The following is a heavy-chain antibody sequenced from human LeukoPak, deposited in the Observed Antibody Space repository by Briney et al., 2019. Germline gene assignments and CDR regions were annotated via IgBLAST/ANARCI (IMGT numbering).Heavy chain of an antibody. J-gene: IGHJ6*03. CDR1: GYTFTSYD. V-gene: IGHV1-8*01. CDR2: INPNSGNT. D-gene: IGHD3-9*01. Sequence: ASVKVSCKDSGYTFTSYDINWVRQATGQGLEWMGWINPNSGNTGYAQKFQGRVTMTRNTSTSTAYMELSSLRSEDTAVYYCASQGPLTGTNYYYYMDVWGKGTTVTVSS. CDR3: ASQGPLTGTNYYYYMDV.